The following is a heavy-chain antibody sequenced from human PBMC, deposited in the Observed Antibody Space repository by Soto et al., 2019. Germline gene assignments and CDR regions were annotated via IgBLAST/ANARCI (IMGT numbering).Heavy chain of an antibody. V-gene: IGHV1-18*01. CDR2: ISAYNGNT. CDR3: ARGAPSWGGDAYFDY. Sequence: QVQLVQSGAEVKKPGASVKVSCKAYGYTFTSYGISWVRQAPGQGLEWMGWISAYNGNTNYAQKLQGRLTMTTDTSTSTVYMELRSLRSDDTAVYYCARGAPSWGGDAYFDYWGQGTLVTGSS. CDR1: GYTFTSYG. J-gene: IGHJ4*02. D-gene: IGHD2-21*01.